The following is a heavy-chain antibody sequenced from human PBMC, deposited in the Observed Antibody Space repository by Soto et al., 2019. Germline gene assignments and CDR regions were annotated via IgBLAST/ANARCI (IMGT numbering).Heavy chain of an antibody. CDR1: GGTFSSYA. J-gene: IGHJ6*02. Sequence: SVKVSCKASGGTFSSYAISWVRQAPGQGLEWMGGIIPIFGTANYAQKFQGRVTITADESTSTAYMELSSLRSEDTAVYYCASYPGSGRYYYYGMDAWGQGITVAVSS. D-gene: IGHD3-10*01. CDR3: ASYPGSGRYYYYGMDA. V-gene: IGHV1-69*13. CDR2: IIPIFGTA.